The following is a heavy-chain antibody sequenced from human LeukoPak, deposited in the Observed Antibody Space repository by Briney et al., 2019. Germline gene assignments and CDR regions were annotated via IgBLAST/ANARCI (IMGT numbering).Heavy chain of an antibody. D-gene: IGHD3-22*01. Sequence: PGGSLRLSCAASGFSFSDYSMIWVRQAPGKGLEWVSSLSSSRSYIYYADSVKGRFTISRDNAKNSLYLEMNSLRAVDTAVYYCARDDGYYYDSSGYDPGAFDIWGQGTMVTVSS. CDR2: LSSSRSYI. V-gene: IGHV3-21*01. J-gene: IGHJ3*02. CDR1: GFSFSDYS. CDR3: ARDDGYYYDSSGYDPGAFDI.